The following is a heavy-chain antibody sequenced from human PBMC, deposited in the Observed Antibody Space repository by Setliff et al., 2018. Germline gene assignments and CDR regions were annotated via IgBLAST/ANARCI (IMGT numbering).Heavy chain of an antibody. CDR2: IYSSGSI. D-gene: IGHD1-26*01. Sequence: SETLSLTCNVSGGSISGYYWSWIRQPPGKGLEWIGNIYSSGSIKYNPSLRSRVTISVDTVKNQFSLRLSSLTAADTAVYYCARAPDSGTYYNLYSYYNDVWGKGTTVTVSS. CDR1: GGSISGYY. J-gene: IGHJ6*03. CDR3: ARAPDSGTYYNLYSYYNDV. V-gene: IGHV4-59*08.